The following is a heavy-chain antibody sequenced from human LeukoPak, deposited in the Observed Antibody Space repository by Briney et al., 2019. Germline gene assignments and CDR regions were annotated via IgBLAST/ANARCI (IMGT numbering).Heavy chain of an antibody. Sequence: SETLSLTCTVYGGSFSVYYCTWIRQPPGKGLEWIGEINHNGSANYNPSLKSRVTISLDTSKNQFSLKLSSVTAADTAVYYCARGQGTVTTHWGQGTLVTVSS. J-gene: IGHJ4*02. V-gene: IGHV4-34*01. D-gene: IGHD4-17*01. CDR2: INHNGSA. CDR1: GGSFSVYY. CDR3: ARGQGTVTTH.